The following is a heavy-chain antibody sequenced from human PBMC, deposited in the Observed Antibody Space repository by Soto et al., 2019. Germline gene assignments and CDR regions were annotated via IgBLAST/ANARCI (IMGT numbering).Heavy chain of an antibody. CDR1: GGTFNNYA. V-gene: IGHV1-69*01. Sequence: QVLLVQSGPEVKKPGSSVKVSCTASGGTFNNYAINWVRQAPGRGLEWMGGIIPTFGTGNHAQDFQGRVTITADESTTTAYMELNSLRSEDTAIYYCASFDGTLVRGGRSSPYEMDVWGQGTTVIVSS. CDR3: ASFDGTLVRGGRSSPYEMDV. J-gene: IGHJ6*02. CDR2: IIPTFGTG. D-gene: IGHD3-10*01.